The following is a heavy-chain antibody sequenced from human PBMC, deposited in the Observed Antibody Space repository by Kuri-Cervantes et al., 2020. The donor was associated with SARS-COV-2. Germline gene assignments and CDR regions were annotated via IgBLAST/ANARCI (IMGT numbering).Heavy chain of an antibody. Sequence: GESLKISCAASGFTFSSYAMHWVRQAPGEGLEWVAVISYDGSNKYYADSVKGRFTISRDNSKNTLYLQMNSLRAEDTAVYYCARELGSWPFDYWGQGTLVTVSS. CDR2: ISYDGSNK. J-gene: IGHJ4*02. CDR1: GFTFSSYA. V-gene: IGHV3-30-3*01. CDR3: ARELGSWPFDY. D-gene: IGHD6-13*01.